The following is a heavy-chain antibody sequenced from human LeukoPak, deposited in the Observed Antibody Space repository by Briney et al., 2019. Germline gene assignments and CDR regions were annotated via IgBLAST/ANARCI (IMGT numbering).Heavy chain of an antibody. CDR1: GFTFNNAW. CDR2: ISANGDDT. D-gene: IGHD2-15*01. CDR3: ANHLEYRSGGSCSYFDY. V-gene: IGHV3-23*01. J-gene: IGHJ4*02. Sequence: GGSLRLSCAASGFTFNNAWMNWVRQAPGKGLEWVSAISANGDDTFYADSVKGRFTVSRDNSKNMLYLQMNSLRADDTAVYYCANHLEYRSGGSCSYFDYWGQGTLVTVSS.